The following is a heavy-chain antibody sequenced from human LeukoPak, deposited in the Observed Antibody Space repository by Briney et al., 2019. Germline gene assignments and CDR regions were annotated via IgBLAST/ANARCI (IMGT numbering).Heavy chain of an antibody. CDR2: ISSSSSYI. CDR1: GFTFSSYS. J-gene: IGHJ4*02. V-gene: IGHV3-21*01. Sequence: KPGGSLRLSCADSGFTFSSYSMNWVRQAPGKGLEWVSSISSSSSYIYYADSVKGRFTISRDNAENSLYLQMNSLRAEDTAVYYCAKIVGAYYFDYWGQGTLVTVSS. D-gene: IGHD1-26*01. CDR3: AKIVGAYYFDY.